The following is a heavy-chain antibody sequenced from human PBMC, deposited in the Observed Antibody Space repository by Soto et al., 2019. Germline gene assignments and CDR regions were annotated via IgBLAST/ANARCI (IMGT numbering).Heavy chain of an antibody. CDR1: GYTFTSYA. CDR3: ARDDYDSSGYPRYYFHY. CDR2: INAGNGNT. D-gene: IGHD3-22*01. J-gene: IGHJ4*02. Sequence: ASVKVSCKASGYTFTSYAMHWVRQAPGQRLEWMGWINAGNGNTKYSQNFQGRVTITRDTSASIVYMELSSLRSEDTAVYYCARDDYDSSGYPRYYFHYWGQGTLVTVSS. V-gene: IGHV1-3*01.